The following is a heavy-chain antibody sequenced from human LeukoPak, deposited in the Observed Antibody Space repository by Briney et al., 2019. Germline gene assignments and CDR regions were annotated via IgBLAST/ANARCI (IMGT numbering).Heavy chain of an antibody. J-gene: IGHJ6*03. CDR2: IYYSGST. D-gene: IGHD4-17*01. V-gene: IGHV4-39*07. Sequence: NASETLSLTCTVSGGSISSSSYYWGWIRQPPGKGLEWIGSIYYSGSTYYNPSLKSRVTISVDTSKNQFSLKLSSVTAADTAVYYCARDNYGDYRGYYYYMDVWGKGTTVTISS. CDR1: GGSISSSSYY. CDR3: ARDNYGDYRGYYYYMDV.